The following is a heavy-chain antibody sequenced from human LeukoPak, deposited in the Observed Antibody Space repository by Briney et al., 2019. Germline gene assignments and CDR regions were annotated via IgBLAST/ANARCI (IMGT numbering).Heavy chain of an antibody. J-gene: IGHJ4*02. CDR3: AREANYYGSGSYFEGTFDY. V-gene: IGHV4-59*01. CDR1: GGSISSYY. Sequence: PSETLSLTCTVSGGSISSYYWSWIRQPPGKGLEWIGYIYSSGTTNYNPSLKSWVTISIDTSKNEFSLRLTSVTAADTAVYYCAREANYYGSGSYFEGTFDYWGQGSLVTVSS. CDR2: IYSSGTT. D-gene: IGHD3-10*01.